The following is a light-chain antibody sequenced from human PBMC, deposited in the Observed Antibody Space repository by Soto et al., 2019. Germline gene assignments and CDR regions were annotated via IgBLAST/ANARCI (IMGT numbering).Light chain of an antibody. Sequence: EPVLTQSPAAPPFPPGERAIFASRATQSFNNYLAWYQQNPGQAPSLLLYVAFNRATGIPPRFSGSGSGTDVTLTISSLEPEDFAVYYCQQRSNWLTFGQGTRLEIK. CDR1: QSFNNY. J-gene: IGKJ5*01. V-gene: IGKV3-11*01. CDR3: QQRSNWLT. CDR2: VAF.